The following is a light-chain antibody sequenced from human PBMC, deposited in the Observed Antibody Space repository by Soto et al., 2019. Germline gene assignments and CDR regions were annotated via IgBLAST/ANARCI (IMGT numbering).Light chain of an antibody. CDR1: SSNIGAGYD. V-gene: IGLV1-40*01. J-gene: IGLJ1*01. CDR3: QSYDLSLSGSV. Sequence: QSVLTQPPSVSGAPGQGVTISCTGSSSNIGAGYDVHWYQQLPGAAPKLLIFGNDNRPSGVPDRFSGSRSGTSASLSITGLQAEDEADYYCQSYDLSLSGSVFGAGTKLTVL. CDR2: GND.